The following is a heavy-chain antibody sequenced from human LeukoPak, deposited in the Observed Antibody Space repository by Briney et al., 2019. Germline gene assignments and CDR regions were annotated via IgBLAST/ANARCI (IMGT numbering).Heavy chain of an antibody. Sequence: ASVKVSCKASGYTFSDYFIHWVRQAPGQGLGWMGWINPNNGGTKYAQKFQGRVTMIRDTSISTTYMELSSLRSDDTAIYYCARDRSSGRDFDHWGQGTLVTVSS. D-gene: IGHD6-25*01. CDR1: GYTFSDYF. CDR2: INPNNGGT. J-gene: IGHJ4*02. V-gene: IGHV1-2*02. CDR3: ARDRSSGRDFDH.